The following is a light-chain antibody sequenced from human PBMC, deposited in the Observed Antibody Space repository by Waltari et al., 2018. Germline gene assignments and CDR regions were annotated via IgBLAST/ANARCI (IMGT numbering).Light chain of an antibody. CDR2: DTS. J-gene: IGKJ1*01. Sequence: EIVMTQSPVTLSVSPGDRATLSCRASQSIRATLAWYQQIPGQPPRLLIYDTSTRATGIPARFSGSGSGTEFTLTISSLQSEDFAVYYCLQYDNMWTFDQGTKVEIK. CDR3: LQYDNMWT. V-gene: IGKV3-15*01. CDR1: QSIRAT.